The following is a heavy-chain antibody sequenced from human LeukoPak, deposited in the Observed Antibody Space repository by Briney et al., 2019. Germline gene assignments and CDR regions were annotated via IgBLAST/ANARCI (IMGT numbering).Heavy chain of an antibody. CDR3: ARAVGGDGSGSL. CDR1: GGSISSSSYY. J-gene: IGHJ4*02. D-gene: IGHD3-10*01. CDR2: IYYGGNT. V-gene: IGHV4-39*07. Sequence: SETLSLTCTVSGGSISSSSYYWGWIRQPPGKGLEWIGNIYYGGNTSYNPSLKSRVTISVDTSKNQFSLKLSSVTAADTAVYYCARAVGGDGSGSLWGPGTLVTVSS.